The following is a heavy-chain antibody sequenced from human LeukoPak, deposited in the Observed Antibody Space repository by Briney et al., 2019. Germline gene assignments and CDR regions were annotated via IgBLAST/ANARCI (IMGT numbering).Heavy chain of an antibody. CDR2: IYSGVST. V-gene: IGHV3-53*01. J-gene: IGHJ4*02. Sequence: PGGSLRLSCAGSGFTVSSNYMSWVRQAPGKGREWGSVIYSGVSTYYADSVKGRFTISRDNSKNTLYLQMNSLRAEDTAVYYCARIVTGYCGTSGCRSRHFDYWGQGTLVTVSS. CDR3: ARIVTGYCGTSGCRSRHFDY. D-gene: IGHD2-2*01. CDR1: GFTVSSNY.